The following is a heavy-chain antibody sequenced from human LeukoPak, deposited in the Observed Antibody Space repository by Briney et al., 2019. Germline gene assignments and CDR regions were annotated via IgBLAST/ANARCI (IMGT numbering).Heavy chain of an antibody. CDR3: ATSIAARRGAFDY. CDR2: IYTSGST. CDR1: GGSISSGSYY. Sequence: SSETLSLTCTVSGGSISSGSYYWSWIRQPAGKGLEWIGRIYTSGSTNYNPSLKSRVTISVDTSKNQFSLKLSSVTAADTAVYYCATSIAARRGAFDYWGQGTLVTASS. D-gene: IGHD6-6*01. J-gene: IGHJ4*02. V-gene: IGHV4-61*02.